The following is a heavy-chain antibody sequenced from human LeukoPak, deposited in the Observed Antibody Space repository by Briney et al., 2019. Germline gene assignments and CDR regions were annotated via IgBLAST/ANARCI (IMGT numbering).Heavy chain of an antibody. Sequence: GGSLRLSCAASGFTFSSYWMHWVRQAPGKGLVWVSRINSDGSSTSYADSVKGRFTISRDNAKNTLYLQMNSLRAEDTAVYYCARDGVVAATPYYYYGMDVWGQGTTVTVSS. CDR3: ARDGVVAATPYYYYGMDV. CDR2: INSDGSST. D-gene: IGHD2-15*01. V-gene: IGHV3-74*01. CDR1: GFTFSSYW. J-gene: IGHJ6*02.